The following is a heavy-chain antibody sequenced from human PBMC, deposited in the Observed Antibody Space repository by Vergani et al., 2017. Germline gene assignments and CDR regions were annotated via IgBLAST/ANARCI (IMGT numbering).Heavy chain of an antibody. Sequence: QVQLVQSGAEVKKPGSSLKVSCKASGGPFSSYAISWVRQAPGQGLEWMGGIIPIFGTANYAQKFQGRVTITADESTSTANMELSSLRSEDTAVYYWARGNDNYYYMDVWGKGTTVTVSS. CDR3: ARGNDNYYYMDV. V-gene: IGHV1-69*12. J-gene: IGHJ6*03. CDR2: IIPIFGTA. D-gene: IGHD3-9*01. CDR1: GGPFSSYA.